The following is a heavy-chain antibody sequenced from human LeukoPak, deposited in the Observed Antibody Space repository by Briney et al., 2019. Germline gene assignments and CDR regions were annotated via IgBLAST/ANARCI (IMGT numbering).Heavy chain of an antibody. CDR2: IITIFGTA. D-gene: IGHD1-1*01. Sequence: ASVKVSCKASGGTFSSYAISWVRQAPGQGLEWMGRIITIFGTANYAQKFQGRVTITTDESTSTAYMELSSLRSEDTAVYYCARVSRYTGGYFDYWGQGTLVTVSS. V-gene: IGHV1-69*05. CDR1: GGTFSSYA. CDR3: ARVSRYTGGYFDY. J-gene: IGHJ4*02.